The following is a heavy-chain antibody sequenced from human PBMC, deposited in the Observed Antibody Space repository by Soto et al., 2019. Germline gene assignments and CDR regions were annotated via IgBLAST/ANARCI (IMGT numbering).Heavy chain of an antibody. J-gene: IGHJ4*02. Sequence: QVQLVQSGAEVKKPGSSVKVSCKASGGTFSSYTISWVRQAPGQGLEWMGRIIPILGIANYAQKFQGRVTITADKSTSTAYMELSSLRSEDTAVYYCARDRAVAGISLFDYWGQGTLVTVSS. CDR1: GGTFSSYT. D-gene: IGHD6-19*01. CDR2: IIPILGIA. CDR3: ARDRAVAGISLFDY. V-gene: IGHV1-69*08.